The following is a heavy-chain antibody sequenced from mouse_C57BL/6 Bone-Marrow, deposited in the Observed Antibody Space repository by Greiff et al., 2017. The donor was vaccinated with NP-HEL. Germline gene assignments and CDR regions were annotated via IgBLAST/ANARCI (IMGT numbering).Heavy chain of an antibody. CDR1: GFSLTSYG. CDR2: IWSDGST. D-gene: IGHD1-1*01. J-gene: IGHJ2*01. Sequence: QVQLKESGPGLVAPSQSLSITCTVSGFSLTSYGVHWVRQPPGKGLEWLVVIWSDGSTTYNSALKSRLSISKDNSKSQVFLKMNSLQTDDTAMYYCARHLTTVGGDYIDYWGQNATLTVSS. CDR3: ARHLTTVGGDYIDY. V-gene: IGHV2-6-1*01.